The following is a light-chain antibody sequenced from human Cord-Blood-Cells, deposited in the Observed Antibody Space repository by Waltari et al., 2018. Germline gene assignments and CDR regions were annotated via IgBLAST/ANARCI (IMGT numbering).Light chain of an antibody. CDR3: SSYTSSSTPVV. V-gene: IGLV2-14*03. Sequence: QSALTQPASVSGSPGQSITIPCTGTSSDVGGYNYASWYQHHPGKAPKLMIYDVSNRPSGVSNRFSGSKSGNTASLTISGLQAEDEADYYCSSYTSSSTPVVFGGGTKLTVL. J-gene: IGLJ2*01. CDR1: SSDVGGYNY. CDR2: DVS.